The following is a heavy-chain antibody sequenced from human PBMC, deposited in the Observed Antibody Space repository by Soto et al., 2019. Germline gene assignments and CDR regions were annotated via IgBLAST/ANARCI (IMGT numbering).Heavy chain of an antibody. V-gene: IGHV1-18*01. CDR1: GYTFTSYG. J-gene: IGHJ6*02. Sequence: QVQLVQSGGEVKKPGASVKLSCTASGYTFTSYGISWVRQAPGQGLEWMGWISAYNGKTNYAQNVQGRATMTTDTPTRTAYMDLRSLRSDDTAVYYCARGGDVNYYHGMDVWGQGTTVTVSS. CDR3: ARGGDVNYYHGMDV. CDR2: ISAYNGKT. D-gene: IGHD5-12*01.